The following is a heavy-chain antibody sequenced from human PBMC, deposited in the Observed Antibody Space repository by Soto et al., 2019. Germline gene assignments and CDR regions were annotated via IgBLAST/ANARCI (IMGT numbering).Heavy chain of an antibody. CDR3: ARESRYVAAAGIVRYFDY. CDR2: INPSGGRT. J-gene: IGHJ4*02. CDR1: GYTFTSYY. Sequence: ASVKVSCKASGYTFTSYYMHWVRQAPGQGLEWMGIINPSGGRTSYAQKFQGRVTMTGDTSTSIVYMELSSLRSEDTAVYYCARESRYVAAAGIVRYFDYWGQGTLVTVSS. D-gene: IGHD6-13*01. V-gene: IGHV1-46*01.